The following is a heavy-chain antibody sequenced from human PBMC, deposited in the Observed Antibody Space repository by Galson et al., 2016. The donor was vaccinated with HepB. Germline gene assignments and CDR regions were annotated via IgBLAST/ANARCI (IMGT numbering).Heavy chain of an antibody. Sequence: SLRLSCAASGFTFSTYAMHWVRQAPGKGLEWVAVISYDGSHKHYRDSVKGRFTISRDNSKNTLYLQMHSLRREDTAVYYCARPRRWPQYYYGLDVWGQGTTVTVSS. CDR2: ISYDGSHK. V-gene: IGHV3-30-3*01. CDR1: GFTFSTYA. J-gene: IGHJ6*02. D-gene: IGHD5-24*01. CDR3: ARPRRWPQYYYGLDV.